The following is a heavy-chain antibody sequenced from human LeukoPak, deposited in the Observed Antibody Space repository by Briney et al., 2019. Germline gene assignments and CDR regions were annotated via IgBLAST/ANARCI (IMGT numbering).Heavy chain of an antibody. CDR3: ARSKVGATIDY. D-gene: IGHD1-26*01. CDR2: ISAYNGNT. J-gene: IGHJ4*02. V-gene: IGHV1-18*01. Sequence: ASVKVSCKASGYTFTSYGITWVRQAPGQGLGWMGWISAYNGNTNYAQNLQGRVSMTTDTSTSTAYMEVRSLRSDDTAVYYCARSKVGATIDYWGQGTLVTVSS. CDR1: GYTFTSYG.